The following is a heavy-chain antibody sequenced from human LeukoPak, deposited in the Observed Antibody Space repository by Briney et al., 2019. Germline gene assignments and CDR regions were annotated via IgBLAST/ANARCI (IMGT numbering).Heavy chain of an antibody. Sequence: ASVTVSCTASGYTFTGYYMHWVRQAPGQGLEWMGRINPNSGGTNYAQKFQGRVTMTRDTSISTAYMELSRLRSDDTAVYYCARDGDMVRGVSNYWGQGTLVTVSS. CDR1: GYTFTGYY. J-gene: IGHJ4*02. CDR3: ARDGDMVRGVSNY. D-gene: IGHD3-10*01. V-gene: IGHV1-2*06. CDR2: INPNSGGT.